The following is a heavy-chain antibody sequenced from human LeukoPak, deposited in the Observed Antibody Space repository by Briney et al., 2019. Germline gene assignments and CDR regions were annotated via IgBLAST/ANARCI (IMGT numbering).Heavy chain of an antibody. CDR3: ASRAQLGDY. Sequence: GALRLSCAASGFTVSSNYMSWVRQAPGKGLEWVSAISGSGGSTYYADSVKGRFTISRDNSKNTLYLQMNSLRAEDTAVYYCASRAQLGDYWGQGTLVTVSS. CDR2: ISGSGGST. CDR1: GFTVSSNY. J-gene: IGHJ4*02. D-gene: IGHD3-16*01. V-gene: IGHV3-23*01.